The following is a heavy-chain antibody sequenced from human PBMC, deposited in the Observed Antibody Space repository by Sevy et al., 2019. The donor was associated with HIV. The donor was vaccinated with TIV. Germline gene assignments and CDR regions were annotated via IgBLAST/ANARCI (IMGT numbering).Heavy chain of an antibody. J-gene: IGHJ3*01. D-gene: IGHD5-12*01. CDR2: ISDTSTTI. V-gene: IGHV3-48*02. Sequence: GGSLRLSCAASGFAFSTFSMNWVRQAPGKGLEWVSYISDTSTTIYYADSVKGRFTISRDNATNSLFLQMNGLVDEDTAVYYCARAPIWEVATIASLDAFDFWGQGTMVTVSS. CDR3: ARAPIWEVATIASLDAFDF. CDR1: GFAFSTFS.